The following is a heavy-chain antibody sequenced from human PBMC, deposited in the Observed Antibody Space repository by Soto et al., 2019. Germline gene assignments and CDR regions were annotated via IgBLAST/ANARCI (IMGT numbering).Heavy chain of an antibody. CDR3: AGGGGVTVVRGDDAFDI. D-gene: IGHD3-10*01. J-gene: IGHJ3*02. Sequence: QVQLVQSGAEVKKPGSSVKVSCKASGGTFSSYTISWVRQAPGQGLEWMGRIIPILGIANYAQKFQGRVTITADKSTSTAYMGLGSLGSEDTAVYYCAGGGGVTVVRGDDAFDIWGQGTMVTVSS. V-gene: IGHV1-69*02. CDR2: IIPILGIA. CDR1: GGTFSSYT.